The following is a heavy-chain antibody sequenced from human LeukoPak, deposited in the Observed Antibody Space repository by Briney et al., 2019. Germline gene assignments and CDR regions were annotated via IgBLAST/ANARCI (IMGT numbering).Heavy chain of an antibody. CDR3: ASNPNYDILTGWVY. D-gene: IGHD3-9*01. Sequence: ASVKVSCKASGYTFTGYYMHWVRQAPGQGLEWMGWINPNSGGTNYAQKFQGSVTMTRDTSISTAYMELSRLRSDDTAVYYCASNPNYDILTGWVYWGQGTLVTVSS. CDR2: INPNSGGT. CDR1: GYTFTGYY. J-gene: IGHJ4*02. V-gene: IGHV1-2*02.